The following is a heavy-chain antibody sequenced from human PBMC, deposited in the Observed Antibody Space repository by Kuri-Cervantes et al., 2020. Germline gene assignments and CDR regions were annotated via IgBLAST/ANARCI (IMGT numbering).Heavy chain of an antibody. CDR3: ARGVGASYYFDY. CDR2: INYSGST. Sequence: LRLSCTASGGSISSGGYYWSWIRQPPGKGLGWIGYINYSGSTYYNPSLKSRVTIEVDTSKNQFSLKLSSVTAADTAVYYCARGVGASYYFDYWGQGTLVTVSS. J-gene: IGHJ4*02. D-gene: IGHD1-26*01. CDR1: GGSISSGGYY. V-gene: IGHV4-31*02.